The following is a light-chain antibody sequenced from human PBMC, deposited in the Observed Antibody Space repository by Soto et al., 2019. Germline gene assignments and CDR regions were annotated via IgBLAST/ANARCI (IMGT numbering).Light chain of an antibody. CDR3: HQYYKWPLT. V-gene: IGKV3-15*01. CDR1: QSAISN. CDR2: DAS. Sequence: MVMKQSPATLSVSPGERVTLSCRASQSAISNLAWYQQKPGQTPRLLIYDASTRATDIPARFSGSGSGTDFTLTISSLLSEDFAVYYCHQYYKWPLTFGGGTSVDI. J-gene: IGKJ4*01.